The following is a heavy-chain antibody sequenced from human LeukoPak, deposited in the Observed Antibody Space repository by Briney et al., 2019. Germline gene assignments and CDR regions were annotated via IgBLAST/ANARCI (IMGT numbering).Heavy chain of an antibody. CDR2: IYSGGST. Sequence: GGSLRLSCAAPGFTVSSNYMSWVRQAPGKGLEWVSVIYSGGSTYYADSVKGRFAISRGNSKNTLYLQMNSLRAEDTAVYYCATCLAAAGYYYYYMDVWGKGTTVTISS. CDR3: ATCLAAAGYYYYYMDV. D-gene: IGHD6-13*01. J-gene: IGHJ6*03. V-gene: IGHV3-66*01. CDR1: GFTVSSNY.